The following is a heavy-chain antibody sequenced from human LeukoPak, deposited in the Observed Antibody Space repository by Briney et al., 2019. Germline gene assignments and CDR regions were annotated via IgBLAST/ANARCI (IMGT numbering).Heavy chain of an antibody. J-gene: IGHJ4*02. V-gene: IGHV1-24*01. CDR3: ATTERVVVAATLGFGAFDY. Sequence: GASVKVSCKVSGYTLTELSMHWVRQAPGKGLEWMGGFDPEDGETIYAQKFQGRVTMTEDTSTDTAYMELSSLRSEDTAVYYCATTERVVVAATLGFGAFDYWGQGTLVTVSS. D-gene: IGHD2-15*01. CDR2: FDPEDGET. CDR1: GYTLTELS.